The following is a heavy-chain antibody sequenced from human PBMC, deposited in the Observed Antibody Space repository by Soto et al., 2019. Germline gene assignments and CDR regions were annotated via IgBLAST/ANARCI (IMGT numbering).Heavy chain of an antibody. CDR1: GGSISSSSYY. J-gene: IGHJ3*02. Sequence: SETLSLTCTVSGGSISSSSYYWGWIRQPPGKGLEWIGSIYYSGSTYYNPSLKSRVTISVDTSKIQFSLKLSSVTAADTAVYYCESVVAATYAFDIWGQGTMVTVSS. CDR2: IYYSGST. D-gene: IGHD2-15*01. CDR3: ESVVAATYAFDI. V-gene: IGHV4-39*01.